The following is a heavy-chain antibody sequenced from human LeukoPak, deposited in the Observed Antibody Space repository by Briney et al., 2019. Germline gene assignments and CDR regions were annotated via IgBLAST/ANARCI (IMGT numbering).Heavy chain of an antibody. J-gene: IGHJ4*02. D-gene: IGHD6-19*01. CDR3: AKKDSSGWEYYFDY. V-gene: IGHV3-23*01. CDR2: ISGSGGST. CDR1: GFTFSSYA. Sequence: GGSLRLSCAASGFTFSSYATSWVRQAPGKGLEWVSAISGSGGSTYYADSVKGRFTISRDNSKNTLYLQMNSLRAEDTAVYYCAKKDSSGWEYYFDYWGQGTLVTVSS.